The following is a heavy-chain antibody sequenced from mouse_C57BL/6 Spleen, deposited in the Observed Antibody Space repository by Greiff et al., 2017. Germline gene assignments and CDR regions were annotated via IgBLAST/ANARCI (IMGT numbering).Heavy chain of an antibody. J-gene: IGHJ3*01. V-gene: IGHV2-9-1*01. CDR1: GFSLTSYA. Sequence: VQLQQSGPGLVAPSQSLSITCTVSGFSLTSYAISWVRQPPGKGLEWLGVIWTGGGTNYNSALNSRLSISKDNSKSQVFLKMNSLQTDDTARYYCARNSGGYFPFAYWGQGTLVTVSA. D-gene: IGHD2-3*01. CDR2: IWTGGGT. CDR3: ARNSGGYFPFAY.